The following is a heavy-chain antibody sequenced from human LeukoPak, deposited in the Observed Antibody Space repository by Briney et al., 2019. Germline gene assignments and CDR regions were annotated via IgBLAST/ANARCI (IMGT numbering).Heavy chain of an antibody. Sequence: GGSLRLSCAGSGFIFNNYAMHWVRQPPGKGLEWVSGISWNSGSIDYADSVKGRFTISRDNAKNSLYLQMNSLRVEDTAFYYCAKDNRRHYTSGPNPDSLHWGXGALVTVSS. D-gene: IGHD6-19*01. CDR3: AKDNRRHYTSGPNPDSLH. V-gene: IGHV3-9*01. CDR1: GFIFNNYA. J-gene: IGHJ4*01. CDR2: ISWNSGSI.